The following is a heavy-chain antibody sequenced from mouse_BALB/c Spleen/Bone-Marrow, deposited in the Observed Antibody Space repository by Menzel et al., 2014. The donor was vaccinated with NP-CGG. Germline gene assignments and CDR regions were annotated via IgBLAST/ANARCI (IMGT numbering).Heavy chain of an antibody. CDR1: GFDFRRYW. Sequence: EVKLQESGGGLVQPGGSLKLSCAASGFDFRRYWMSWVRQAPGKGLEWIGEINPESSTINYTPSLKDKFIISRDNAKNTLFLQMSKGRSEDTAVYYCARRGCYGYFVDWGQGTTLTVSS. CDR3: ARRGCYGYFVD. CDR2: INPESSTI. D-gene: IGHD1-1*02. V-gene: IGHV4-1*02. J-gene: IGHJ2*01.